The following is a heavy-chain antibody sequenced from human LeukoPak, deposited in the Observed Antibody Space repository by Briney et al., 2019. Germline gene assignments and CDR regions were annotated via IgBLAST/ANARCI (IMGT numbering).Heavy chain of an antibody. CDR1: GYTFTSYG. Sequence: ASVKVSCKASGYTFTSYGISWVRQAPGRGLEWMGWISAYNGNTNYAQKLQGRVTTTTDTSTSTAYMELRSLRSDDTAVYYCARDLRYYDSSGYYPDFDYWGQGTLVTVSS. J-gene: IGHJ4*02. V-gene: IGHV1-18*01. CDR2: ISAYNGNT. CDR3: ARDLRYYDSSGYYPDFDY. D-gene: IGHD3-22*01.